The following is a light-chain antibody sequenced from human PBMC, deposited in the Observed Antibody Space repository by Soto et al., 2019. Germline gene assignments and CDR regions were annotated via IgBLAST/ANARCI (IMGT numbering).Light chain of an antibody. Sequence: EVVLTQSPATLSLSPGERASLSCRVSQSVSSQLAWYQQKPGQAPRLLIYGASSRATGIPDRFSGSGSGTDFTLTISRLEPEDFAVYYCQQYGSSPPITFGQGTRLEIK. V-gene: IGKV3-20*01. CDR3: QQYGSSPPIT. CDR1: QSVSSQ. J-gene: IGKJ5*01. CDR2: GAS.